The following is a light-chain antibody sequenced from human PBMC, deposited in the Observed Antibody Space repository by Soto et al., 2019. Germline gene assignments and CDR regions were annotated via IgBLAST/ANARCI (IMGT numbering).Light chain of an antibody. J-gene: IGKJ4*01. CDR2: VAS. V-gene: IGKV1-12*01. CDR3: QQANSLPLT. CDR1: QGISSW. Sequence: DLQMTQSPSSVSASVGDRVTITCRASQGISSWLAWYQHKPGKAPKLLMYVASSLRSGVPSRFTGSGSGTDFTLTINSLQPEDFATYYCQQANSLPLTFGGGTKVEIK.